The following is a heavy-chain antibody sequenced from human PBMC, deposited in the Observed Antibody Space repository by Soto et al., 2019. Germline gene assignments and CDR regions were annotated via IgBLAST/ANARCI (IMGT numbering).Heavy chain of an antibody. J-gene: IGHJ5*02. CDR1: GFTFSSYA. CDR2: ISYDGSNK. V-gene: IGHV3-30-3*01. D-gene: IGHD6-19*01. CDR3: ARDVVSGGWYGYGGYNWFDP. Sequence: GGSLRLSCAASGFTFSSYAMHWVRQAPGKGLEWVAVISYDGSNKYYADSVKGRFTISRDNSKNTLYLQMNSLRAEDTAVYYCARDVVSGGWYGYGGYNWFDPWGQGTQVTVSS.